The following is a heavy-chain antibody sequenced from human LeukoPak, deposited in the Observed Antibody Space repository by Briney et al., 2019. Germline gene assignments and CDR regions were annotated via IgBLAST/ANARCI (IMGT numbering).Heavy chain of an antibody. CDR3: ARDPGYYGSGTRGAFDI. Sequence: PSETLSLTCTVSGGSISSYYWSWIRQPAGEGLQWIGRIYTSGSTNYNPSLKSRVTMSVDTSKNQFSLRLSSVTAADTAVYYCARDPGYYGSGTRGAFDIWGQGTMVTVSS. CDR2: IYTSGST. CDR1: GGSISSYY. J-gene: IGHJ3*02. D-gene: IGHD3-10*01. V-gene: IGHV4-4*07.